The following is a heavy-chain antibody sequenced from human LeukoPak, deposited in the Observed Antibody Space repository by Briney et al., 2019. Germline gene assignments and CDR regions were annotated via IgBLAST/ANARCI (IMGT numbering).Heavy chain of an antibody. D-gene: IGHD3-22*01. CDR3: ARGFDDSSGYYYFDY. Sequence: ASVTVSCKASGYTFPSYYMHWVRQAPGQGLEWMGWINPNSGGTNYAQKFQGRVTITADKSTSTAYMELSSLRSEDTAVYYCARGFDDSSGYYYFDYWGQGTLVTVSS. CDR1: GYTFPSYY. V-gene: IGHV1-2*02. J-gene: IGHJ4*02. CDR2: INPNSGGT.